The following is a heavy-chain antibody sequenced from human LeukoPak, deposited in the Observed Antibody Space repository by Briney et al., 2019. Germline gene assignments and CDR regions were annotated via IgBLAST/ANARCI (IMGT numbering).Heavy chain of an antibody. V-gene: IGHV3-23*01. CDR2: VNGNGGST. D-gene: IGHD3-16*02. J-gene: IGHJ4*02. CDR3: AKSLYGGCDY. CDR1: GFSFSTYA. Sequence: GGSLRLSCAASGFSFSTYAMSWVRQAPGKGLEWVSGVNGNGGSTSYADSVKGRFTIFRDNSENTVYLQMNSLRVEDTAVYYCAKSLYGGCDYWGQGTVVTVSS.